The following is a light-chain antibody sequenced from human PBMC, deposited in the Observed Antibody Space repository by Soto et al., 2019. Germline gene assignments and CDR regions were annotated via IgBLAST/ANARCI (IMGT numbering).Light chain of an antibody. CDR3: QQRNIWPPVT. J-gene: IGKJ5*01. CDR2: GAS. Sequence: EIVMTQSPATLSVSPGARATLSCRASQSVSNRYLAWYQQKRGQAPRLLIYGASRRATGIPDRFSGSGSGTDFTLTISSLEPEDSAVYYCQQRNIWPPVTFGQGTRLEL. V-gene: IGKV3D-20*02. CDR1: QSVSNRY.